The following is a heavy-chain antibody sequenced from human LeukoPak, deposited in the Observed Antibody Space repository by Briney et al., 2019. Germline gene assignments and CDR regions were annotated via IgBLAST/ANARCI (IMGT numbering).Heavy chain of an antibody. D-gene: IGHD3-10*01. CDR3: AKSASYSLRYFDY. J-gene: IGHJ4*02. CDR2: ISSSGSTI. CDR1: GFTFSSYE. Sequence: PGGSLRLSCAASGFTFSSYEMNWVRQAPGKGLEWVSYISSSGSTIYYADSVKGRFTTSRDNAKNSLYLQMNSLRAEDTAVYYCAKSASYSLRYFDYWGQGTLVTVSS. V-gene: IGHV3-48*03.